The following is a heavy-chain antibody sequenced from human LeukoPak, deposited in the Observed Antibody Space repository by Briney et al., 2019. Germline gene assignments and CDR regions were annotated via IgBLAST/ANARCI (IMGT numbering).Heavy chain of an antibody. CDR2: ISYDGSNK. CDR1: GFTFSSYA. Sequence: PGRSLRLSCAASGFTFSSYAMHWVRQAPGKGLEWVAVISYDGSNKYYADSVKGRFTISRDNSKNTLYLQMNSLRAEDTAVYYCARSPSSGGSYTATAFDIWGQGTMVTVSS. V-gene: IGHV3-30-3*01. D-gene: IGHD2-15*01. J-gene: IGHJ3*02. CDR3: ARSPSSGGSYTATAFDI.